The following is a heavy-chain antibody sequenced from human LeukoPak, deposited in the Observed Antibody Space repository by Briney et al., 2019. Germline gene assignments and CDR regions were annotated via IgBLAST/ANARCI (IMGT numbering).Heavy chain of an antibody. CDR1: GFTSGNYA. CDR2: ISGSGGST. Sequence: GGSLRLSCAATGFTSGNYAMSWVRQAPGKGLEWVSAISGSGGSTYYADSVKGRFTISRDNSKNILHLQMNSLRAGDTAIYYCAKYGPQDSGSSHFDYWGQGALVTVSS. CDR3: AKYGPQDSGSSHFDY. V-gene: IGHV3-23*01. J-gene: IGHJ4*02. D-gene: IGHD1-26*01.